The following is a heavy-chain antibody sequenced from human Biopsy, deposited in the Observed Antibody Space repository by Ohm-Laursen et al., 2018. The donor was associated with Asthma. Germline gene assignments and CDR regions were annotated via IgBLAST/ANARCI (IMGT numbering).Heavy chain of an antibody. CDR2: ISKDASTQ. V-gene: IGHV3-30*01. Sequence: SLRLFCAAFGFSFSNFAIHWVRQAPGKGIEWVGVISKDASTQDYADSVKGRFTMARDNSKNTLDLQMNSLREEDTAVYYCVRDGTDDAFDIWGQGTVVSVSS. J-gene: IGHJ3*02. CDR3: VRDGTDDAFDI. CDR1: GFSFSNFA. D-gene: IGHD1-1*01.